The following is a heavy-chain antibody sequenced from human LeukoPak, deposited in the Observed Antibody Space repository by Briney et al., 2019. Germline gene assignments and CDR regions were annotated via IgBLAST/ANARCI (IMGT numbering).Heavy chain of an antibody. V-gene: IGHV4-59*11. J-gene: IGHJ4*02. Sequence: SETLSLTCTVSGGSISSHYWSWIRQPPGKGLEWIGYIYYSGSTNYNPSLKSRVTISVDTSKNQFSLKLSSVTAADTAVYYCASGSSSPEFDYWGQGTLVTVSS. D-gene: IGHD6-6*01. CDR2: IYYSGST. CDR3: ASGSSSPEFDY. CDR1: GGSISSHY.